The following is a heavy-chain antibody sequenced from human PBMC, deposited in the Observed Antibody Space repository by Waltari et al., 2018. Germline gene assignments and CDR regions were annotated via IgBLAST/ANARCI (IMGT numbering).Heavy chain of an antibody. CDR2: GYYSGIT. Sequence: GKGLEWIGSGYYSGITHYNPSLKSRVTISVDTSKNQFSLKLSSVTAADTAVYYCARHEGWELLREFDYWGQGTLVTVSS. CDR3: ARHEGWELLREFDY. D-gene: IGHD1-26*01. J-gene: IGHJ4*02. V-gene: IGHV4-39*07.